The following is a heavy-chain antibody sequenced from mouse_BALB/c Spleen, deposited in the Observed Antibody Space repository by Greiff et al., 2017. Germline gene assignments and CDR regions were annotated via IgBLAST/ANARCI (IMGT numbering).Heavy chain of an antibody. Sequence: EVKLMESGGGLVKPGGSLKLSCAASGFTFSSYAMSWVRQTPEKRLVWVASISSGGSTYYPDSVKGRFTISRDNARNILYLHMSSLRAEDTAMYYCEREVITTSDRGFFDYWGQGTTLTVSS. J-gene: IGHJ2*01. CDR1: GFTFSSYA. V-gene: IGHV5-6-5*01. D-gene: IGHD1-2*01. CDR2: ISSGGST. CDR3: EREVITTSDRGFFDY.